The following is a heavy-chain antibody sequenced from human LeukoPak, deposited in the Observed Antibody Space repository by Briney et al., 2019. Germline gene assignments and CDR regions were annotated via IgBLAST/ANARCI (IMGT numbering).Heavy chain of an antibody. CDR1: GYTFTGYY. D-gene: IGHD3-22*01. V-gene: IGHV1-2*02. Sequence: ASVKVSCKASGYTFTGYYMHWVRQAPGQGLEWMGWINPNSGGTNYAQKFQGRVTMTRDTSISTAYMELSRLRSDDTAVYYCARDSYYDSSGYSVPIIDYWGQGTLVTVSS. CDR3: ARDSYYDSSGYSVPIIDY. CDR2: INPNSGGT. J-gene: IGHJ4*02.